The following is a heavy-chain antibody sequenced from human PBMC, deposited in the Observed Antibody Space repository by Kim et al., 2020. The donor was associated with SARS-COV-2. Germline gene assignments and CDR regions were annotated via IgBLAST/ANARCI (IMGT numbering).Heavy chain of an antibody. D-gene: IGHD3-10*01. J-gene: IGHJ6*02. V-gene: IGHV4-39*01. Sequence: LKSRVTISVDTSKNQFSLKLSSVTAADTAVYYCASNVLLWFGDRGGMDVWGQGTTVTVSS. CDR3: ASNVLLWFGDRGGMDV.